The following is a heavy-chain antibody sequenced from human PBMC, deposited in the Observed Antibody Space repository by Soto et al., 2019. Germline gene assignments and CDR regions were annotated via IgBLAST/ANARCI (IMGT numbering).Heavy chain of an antibody. CDR1: GFTFSDHY. J-gene: IGHJ6*02. CDR3: VRGDLGSWRGCAMDV. D-gene: IGHD6-19*01. CDR2: VRNKANSYTT. V-gene: IGHV3-72*01. Sequence: EVQLVESGGGLVQPGGSLRLSCAASGFTFSDHYMDWVRQAPGKGLEWVGRVRNKANSYTTEYVASVKGRFTISRDDSKNSLYLQMNDLKIEDTAVYYCVRGDLGSWRGCAMDVWGQGTTVTVSS.